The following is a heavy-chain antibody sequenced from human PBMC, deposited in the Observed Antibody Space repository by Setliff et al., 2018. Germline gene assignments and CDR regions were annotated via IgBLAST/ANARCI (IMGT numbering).Heavy chain of an antibody. V-gene: IGHV1-18*01. CDR1: GYAFGSSG. D-gene: IGHD2-2*01. CDR2: ISAYNGYI. J-gene: IGHJ4*02. CDR3: ARDRKEIVVKPPAASLDY. Sequence: SVKVSCKASGYAFGSSGISWVRQAPGQGLEWMGWISAYNGYIVYAQKFQGRVTMTTDTSTTTAYMEVRSLRSDDTAVYYCARDRKEIVVKPPAASLDYWGQGTQVTVSS.